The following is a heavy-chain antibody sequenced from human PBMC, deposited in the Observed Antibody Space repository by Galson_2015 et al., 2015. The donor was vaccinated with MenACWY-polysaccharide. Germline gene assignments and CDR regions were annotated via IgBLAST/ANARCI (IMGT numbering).Heavy chain of an antibody. D-gene: IGHD3-22*01. CDR2: INQDGSEK. Sequence: SLRLSCAASGFTFSSFWMSWVRQAPGQGLVWVAIINQDGSEKTYVDSVKGRFSISRDNAKNSLHLQMNSLRSEDTAVYYFARDPFDGSCYVRGSFFDLWGRGPLVTVSS. CDR3: ARDPFDGSCYVRGSFFDL. V-gene: IGHV3-7*01. J-gene: IGHJ2*01. CDR1: GFTFSSFW.